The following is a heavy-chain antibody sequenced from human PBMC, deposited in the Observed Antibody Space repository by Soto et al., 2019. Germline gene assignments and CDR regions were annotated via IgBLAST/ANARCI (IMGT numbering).Heavy chain of an antibody. Sequence: SVKVSCKASGGTFSSYAISWVRQAPGQGLEWMGGIIPIFGTANHAQKFQGRVTITADKSTSTAYMELSSLRSEDTAVYYCASGVLYYYDSSGYLYYFDYWGQGTLVTVSS. CDR2: IIPIFGTA. V-gene: IGHV1-69*06. CDR3: ASGVLYYYDSSGYLYYFDY. D-gene: IGHD3-22*01. CDR1: GGTFSSYA. J-gene: IGHJ4*02.